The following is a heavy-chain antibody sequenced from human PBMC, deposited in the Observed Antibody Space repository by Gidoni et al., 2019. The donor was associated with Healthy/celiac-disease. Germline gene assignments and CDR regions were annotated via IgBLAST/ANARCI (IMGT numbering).Heavy chain of an antibody. Sequence: QVQLVQYGAEVKKPGASVNVSCTASGYTLTELSMHWVRQAPGKGLEWMGGFDLEDGETIYAQKFQGRVTMTEDTSTDTAYLELSSLRSEDTAVYYCATDSKWVGTMPQFDYCGQGTLVTVSS. D-gene: IGHD2-2*01. V-gene: IGHV1-24*01. J-gene: IGHJ4*02. CDR3: ATDSKWVGTMPQFDY. CDR1: GYTLTELS. CDR2: FDLEDGET.